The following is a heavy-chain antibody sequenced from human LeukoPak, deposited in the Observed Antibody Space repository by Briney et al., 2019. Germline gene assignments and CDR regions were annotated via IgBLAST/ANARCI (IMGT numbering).Heavy chain of an antibody. CDR2: INHSGGT. D-gene: IGHD2-8*01. CDR3: SRIRCGHTNGICYNY. V-gene: IGHV4-34*01. CDR1: GVSFSGYY. Sequence: SETLSLTCAVYGVSFSGYYWSWIRQPPGKGLEWIGEINHSGGTKYNPSLKSRVTISVDTPKNQFSLKLSSVTAADTAVYYCSRIRCGHTNGICYNYWGQGTLVTVSS. J-gene: IGHJ4*02.